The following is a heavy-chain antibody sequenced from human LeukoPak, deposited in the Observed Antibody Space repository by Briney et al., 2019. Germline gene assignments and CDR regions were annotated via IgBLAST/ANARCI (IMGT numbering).Heavy chain of an antibody. Sequence: GGSLRLSCAASGFTFSSYSMNWVRQAPGKGLEWVSSISSSSSYIYYADSVKGRFTISRDNAKNSLYLQMNSLRAEDTAVYYCARDDPTAMGCFDYWGQGTLATVSS. CDR1: GFTFSSYS. CDR3: ARDDPTAMGCFDY. CDR2: ISSSSSYI. D-gene: IGHD5-18*01. V-gene: IGHV3-21*01. J-gene: IGHJ4*02.